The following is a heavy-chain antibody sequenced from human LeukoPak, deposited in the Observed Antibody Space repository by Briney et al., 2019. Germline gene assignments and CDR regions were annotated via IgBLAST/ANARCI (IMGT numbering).Heavy chain of an antibody. CDR3: AREGGPYRPLDY. J-gene: IGHJ4*02. CDR2: VNLQGST. CDR1: GDSINSRSYY. Sequence: SETLSLTCTVSGDSINSRSYYWGWIRQPPGKGLEWIGEVNLQGSTNYNPSLMGRVAISVDTSENHISLQLTSVTAADTAVYYCAREGGPYRPLDYSGQGTLVTVSS. V-gene: IGHV4-39*07.